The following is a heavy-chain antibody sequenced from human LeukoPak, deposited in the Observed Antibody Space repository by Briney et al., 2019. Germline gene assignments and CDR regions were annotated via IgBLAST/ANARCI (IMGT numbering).Heavy chain of an antibody. CDR1: GFTFSSYE. CDR2: ISSSGSTI. D-gene: IGHD3-22*01. J-gene: IGHJ4*02. Sequence: PGGSLRLSCAASGFTFSSYEMNWVRQAPGKGLEWVSYISSSGSTIYYADSVKGRFTISRDNAKNSLYLQMNSLRDEDTAVYYCARNSYDSSGYYYVGGGDYFDYWGQGTLVTVSS. V-gene: IGHV3-48*03. CDR3: ARNSYDSSGYYYVGGGDYFDY.